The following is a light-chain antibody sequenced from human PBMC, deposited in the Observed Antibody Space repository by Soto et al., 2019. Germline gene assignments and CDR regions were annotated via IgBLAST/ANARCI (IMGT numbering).Light chain of an antibody. CDR3: QHWNDYSWT. CDR1: QSISIW. Sequence: DIHMTQSPSTLSASVGDRVTITCRASQSISIWLAWYQQKPGKAPNLLIYTTSSLENGVPSRFSGRGSGTEFTLPISSLQPDDFATYYCQHWNDYSWTFGQGTKVEVK. J-gene: IGKJ1*01. CDR2: TTS. V-gene: IGKV1-5*03.